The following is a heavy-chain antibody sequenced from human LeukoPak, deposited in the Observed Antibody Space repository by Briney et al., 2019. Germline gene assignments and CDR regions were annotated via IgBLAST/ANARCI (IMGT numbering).Heavy chain of an antibody. CDR1: GFTFSKYG. D-gene: IGHD2-21*01. Sequence: GGSLRLSCVASGFTFSKYGMHWVRQAPGKGLQWLAIIWYDGHNKYYADSVKGRFTISRDNSKNTLFLEMNDLKAEDTAVYYCAREWGLIAVAGGPGYWGQGTLVTVSS. CDR3: AREWGLIAVAGGPGY. CDR2: IWYDGHNK. J-gene: IGHJ4*02. V-gene: IGHV3-33*01.